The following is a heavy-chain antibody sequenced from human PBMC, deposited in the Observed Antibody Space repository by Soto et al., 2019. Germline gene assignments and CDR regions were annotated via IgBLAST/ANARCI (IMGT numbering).Heavy chain of an antibody. CDR3: ARSVFP. Sequence: SETLSLTCAFPGGSISSSIWWSWVRQPPGKGLEWIGYSYYSGSTYYNPSLKSRVTISVDTSKNQFSLKLTSVTAADTAVYYCARSVFPWGQGTLVTVSS. CDR1: GGSISSSIW. CDR2: SYYSGST. V-gene: IGHV4-4*02. J-gene: IGHJ5*02.